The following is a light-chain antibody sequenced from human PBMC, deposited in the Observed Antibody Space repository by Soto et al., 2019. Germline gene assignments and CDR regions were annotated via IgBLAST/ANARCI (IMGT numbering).Light chain of an antibody. J-gene: IGLJ3*02. CDR1: TSDLGGNNY. CDR2: DVS. V-gene: IGLV2-14*03. Sequence: QSALTQPASVSGSPGQSITIPCVGSTSDLGGNNYVSWYQHHPGEAPKLLLYDVSARPSGISHRFSGSKSGNTASLTISALQAEDEATYFCIADTSTNTAPVLFGGGTKLTVL. CDR3: IADTSTNTAPVL.